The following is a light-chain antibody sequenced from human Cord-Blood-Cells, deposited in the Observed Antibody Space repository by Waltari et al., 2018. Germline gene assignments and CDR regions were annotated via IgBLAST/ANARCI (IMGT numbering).Light chain of an antibody. CDR2: GAS. V-gene: IGKV3D-7*01. CDR1: QSVSTSN. J-gene: IGKJ1*01. Sequence: EIVMTQSPATLSLSPGERATLSCRASQSVSTSNLSWYQQKPGQAPRLLIYGASTRATGIPVRFSGSGSGTDFTLTISSLQPEDFAVYYCQQDYNLPWTFGQGTKVEIK. CDR3: QQDYNLPWT.